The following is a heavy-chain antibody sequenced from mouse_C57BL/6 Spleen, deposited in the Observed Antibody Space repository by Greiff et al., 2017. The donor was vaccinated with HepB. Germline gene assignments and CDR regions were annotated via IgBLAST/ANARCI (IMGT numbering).Heavy chain of an antibody. CDR2: ISSGSSTI. CDR1: GFTFSDYG. J-gene: IGHJ2*01. V-gene: IGHV5-17*01. D-gene: IGHD2-1*01. Sequence: EVQVVESGGGLVKPGGSLKLSCAASGFTFSDYGMHWVRQAPEKGLEWVAYISSGSSTIYYADTVKGRFTISRDIAKNTLFLQMTSLRSEDTAMYYCARGEYGNYPDYFDYWGQGTTLTVSS. CDR3: ARGEYGNYPDYFDY.